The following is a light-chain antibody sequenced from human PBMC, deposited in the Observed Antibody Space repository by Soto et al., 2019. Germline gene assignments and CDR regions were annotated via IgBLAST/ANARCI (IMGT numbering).Light chain of an antibody. Sequence: VLTQPPSASATPGQRVTISCSGRGSDVGSNTVNWYQQFPGAAPKLLIYSNDQRPSGVPDRFSASKSGTSASLAIGGLQSEDEADYYCATWDDSLFGHVFGTGTKVTVL. J-gene: IGLJ1*01. CDR2: SND. CDR1: GSDVGSNT. CDR3: ATWDDSLFGHV. V-gene: IGLV1-44*01.